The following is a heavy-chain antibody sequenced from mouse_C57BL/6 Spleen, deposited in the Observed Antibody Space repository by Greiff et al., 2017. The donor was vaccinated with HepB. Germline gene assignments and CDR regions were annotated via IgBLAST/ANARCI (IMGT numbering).Heavy chain of an antibody. CDR3: ARDRIYYGNYVGAMDY. J-gene: IGHJ4*01. CDR2: IYPRDGST. Sequence: VQLQQSDAELVKPGASVKISCKVSGYTFTDHTIHWMKQRPEQGLEWIGYIYPRDGSTKYNEKFKGKATLTADKSSSTAYMQLNSLTSEDSAVYFCARDRIYYGNYVGAMDYWGQGTSVTVSS. V-gene: IGHV1-78*01. CDR1: GYTFTDHT. D-gene: IGHD2-1*01.